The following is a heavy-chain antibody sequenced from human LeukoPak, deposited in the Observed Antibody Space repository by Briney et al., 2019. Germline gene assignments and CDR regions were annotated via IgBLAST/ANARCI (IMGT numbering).Heavy chain of an antibody. J-gene: IGHJ4*02. CDR3: TKDSGGDYGHYGFDY. Sequence: PGGSLRLSCAASGFTFSTYAMSWVRQAPGKGLEWVSTISTSSDSTYYADSVKGRFTVSRDNSKNTLYLQLNNLRAEDTAVYYCTKDSGGDYGHYGFDYWGQRTLVTVSS. CDR2: ISTSSDST. D-gene: IGHD4-17*01. V-gene: IGHV3-23*01. CDR1: GFTFSTYA.